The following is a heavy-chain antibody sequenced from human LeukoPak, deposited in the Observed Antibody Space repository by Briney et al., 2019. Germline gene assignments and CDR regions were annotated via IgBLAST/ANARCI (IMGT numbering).Heavy chain of an antibody. CDR1: GGSINSDSYY. J-gene: IGHJ4*02. Sequence: SETLSLTCTVSGGSINSDSYYWAWIRQPPGKGLQWIGSIHSTGNTYYYPSLKSRITVSIDTSKNQFSLKLSSVTAADTAVYYCARLRGEGGGFDYWGQGTLVTVSS. CDR3: ARLRGEGGGFDY. CDR2: IHSTGNT. D-gene: IGHD3-16*01. V-gene: IGHV4-39*01.